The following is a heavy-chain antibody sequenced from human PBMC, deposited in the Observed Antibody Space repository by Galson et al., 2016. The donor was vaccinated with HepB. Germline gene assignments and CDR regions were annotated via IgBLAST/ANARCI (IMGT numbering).Heavy chain of an antibody. V-gene: IGHV3-30*04. CDR3: ARYNSGYCFDY. Sequence: SLRLSCTASGFTFSSFAINWVRQAPGKGLEWLARISYDGGNPDYADPVKGRFRISRDNSKNTLFLQMSSLRLEDTAVYYCARYNSGYCFDYWGQGTLITVSS. D-gene: IGHD5-12*01. J-gene: IGHJ4*02. CDR1: GFTFSSFA. CDR2: ISYDGGNP.